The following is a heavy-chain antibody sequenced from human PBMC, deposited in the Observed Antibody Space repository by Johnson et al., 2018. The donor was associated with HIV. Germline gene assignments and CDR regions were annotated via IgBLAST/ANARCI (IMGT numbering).Heavy chain of an antibody. Sequence: HVQLVESGGGVVQPGTSLRLSCAASGFTFSNYGMHWVRQAPGKGLEWVAFIRYDESNKYYADSLKGRFTISRDNSKNTLYLQMNSLRAEDTAVYYCANPTGSDAFDIWGQGTMVTVSS. CDR1: GFTFSNYG. D-gene: IGHD1-1*01. J-gene: IGHJ3*02. V-gene: IGHV3-30*02. CDR2: IRYDESNK. CDR3: ANPTGSDAFDI.